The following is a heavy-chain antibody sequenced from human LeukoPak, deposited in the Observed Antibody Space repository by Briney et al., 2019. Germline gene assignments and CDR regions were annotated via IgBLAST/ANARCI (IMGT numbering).Heavy chain of an antibody. CDR1: GFAFSNYG. V-gene: IGHV3-23*01. CDR2: ITGSGRTT. Sequence: SGGSLRLSCAASGFAFSNYGMNWVRQAPGKGLEWVSGITGSGRTTYYADSVKGRFTISRDNSKNTLSLQMNSPRAEDTAAYYCAKDGNWARFENWGQGTLVTVSS. D-gene: IGHD7-27*01. J-gene: IGHJ4*02. CDR3: AKDGNWARFEN.